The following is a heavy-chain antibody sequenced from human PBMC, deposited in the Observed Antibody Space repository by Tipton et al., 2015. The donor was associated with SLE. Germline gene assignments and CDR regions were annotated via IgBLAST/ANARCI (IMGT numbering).Heavy chain of an antibody. CDR3: ASDSSSRSPDSFGI. V-gene: IGHV3-48*03. J-gene: IGHJ3*02. Sequence: SLRLSCAASGFTFSNYEMNWVRQAPGKGLEWISYITGSGGAITYADSVKGRFIISRDNTKNSLYLQMNSLRAEDTVVYYCASDSSSRSPDSFGIWGQGIIVAV. CDR2: ITGSGGAI. CDR1: GFTFSNYE.